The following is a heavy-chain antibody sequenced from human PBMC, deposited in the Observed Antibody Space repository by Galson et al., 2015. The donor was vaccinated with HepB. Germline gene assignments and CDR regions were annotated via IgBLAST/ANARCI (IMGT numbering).Heavy chain of an antibody. J-gene: IGHJ6*03. CDR2: IIPILGIA. CDR3: ARGGFGDDFWSNPPYYYYYMDV. CDR1: GGTFSSYA. V-gene: IGHV1-69*10. Sequence: SVKVSCKASGGTFSSYAISWVRQAPGQGLEWMGGIIPILGIANYAQKFQGRVTITADKSTSTAYMELSSLRSEDTAVYYCARGGFGDDFWSNPPYYYYYMDVWGKGTTVTVSS. D-gene: IGHD3-3*01.